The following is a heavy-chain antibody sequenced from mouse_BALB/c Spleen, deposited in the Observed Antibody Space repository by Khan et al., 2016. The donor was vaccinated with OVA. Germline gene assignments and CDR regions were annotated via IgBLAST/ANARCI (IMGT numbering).Heavy chain of an antibody. J-gene: IGHJ3*01. CDR1: GYTFTSYW. Sequence: LQQPGSELVRPGASVKLSCKASGYTFTSYWMHWVKQRPGQGLEWIGDIYPGSGSTNYDEKFKSKATLTVDTSSSTAYRQLSSLTSEDSAVYYCTRWSYWFAYWGQGTLVTVSA. CDR2: IYPGSGST. V-gene: IGHV1S22*01. D-gene: IGHD2-12*01. CDR3: TRWSYWFAY.